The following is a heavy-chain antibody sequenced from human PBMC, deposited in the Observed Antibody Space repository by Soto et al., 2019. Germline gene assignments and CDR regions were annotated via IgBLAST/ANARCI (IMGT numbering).Heavy chain of an antibody. Sequence: SETLSLTCTVSGGSISSYYWSWIRQPPGKGLEWIGEINHSGSTNYNPSLKSRVTISVDTSKNQFSLKLSSVTAADTAVYYCARKNRATMVRGVINRDRTPFDYWGQGTLVTVSS. J-gene: IGHJ4*02. CDR3: ARKNRATMVRGVINRDRTPFDY. V-gene: IGHV4-34*01. D-gene: IGHD3-10*01. CDR2: INHSGST. CDR1: GGSISSYY.